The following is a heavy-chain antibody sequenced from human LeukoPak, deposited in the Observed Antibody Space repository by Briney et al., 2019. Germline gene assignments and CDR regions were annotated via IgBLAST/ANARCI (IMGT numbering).Heavy chain of an antibody. CDR3: ATLWDYGDYGDAFDI. V-gene: IGHV3-30*02. CDR1: GFTFSSYG. Sequence: GGSLRLSCAASGFTFSSYGMHWVRQAPPKGLEWVAFIRYDGSNKYYADSVKGRFTISRDNSKNTLYLQMNSLRAEDTAVYYCATLWDYGDYGDAFDIWGQGTMVTVSS. D-gene: IGHD4-17*01. CDR2: IRYDGSNK. J-gene: IGHJ3*02.